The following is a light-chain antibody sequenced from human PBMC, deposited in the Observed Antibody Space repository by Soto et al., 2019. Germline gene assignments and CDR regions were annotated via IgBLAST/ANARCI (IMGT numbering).Light chain of an antibody. CDR2: SSN. CDR3: VAWDDNLNGPR. CDR1: NSNIGSNS. Sequence: QSALTQPPSASGTPGQRVTISCSGSNSNIGSNSVNWYQQLPGTAPKLLIYSSNQRPSGVPDRFSGSKSATSASLAISGLQSEDEADYHCVAWDDNLNGPRFGGGTKLTVL. J-gene: IGLJ2*01. V-gene: IGLV1-44*01.